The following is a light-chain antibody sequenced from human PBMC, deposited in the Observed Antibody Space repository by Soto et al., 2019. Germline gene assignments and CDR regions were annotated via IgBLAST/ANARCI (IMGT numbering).Light chain of an antibody. J-gene: IGLJ1*01. Sequence: QSALTQPPSASGSPGQSVTISCTRTGSDVGGYNYVSWYQQHPGKVPKLMIYEVTKRPSGVPDRFSGSKSGDTASLTVSGLQAEDEADYYCSSYAGSNNYVFGTGTKVTVL. CDR3: SSYAGSNNYV. CDR1: GSDVGGYNY. V-gene: IGLV2-8*01. CDR2: EVT.